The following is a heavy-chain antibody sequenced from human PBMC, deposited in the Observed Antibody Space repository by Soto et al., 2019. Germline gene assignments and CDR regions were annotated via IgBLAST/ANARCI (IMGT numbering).Heavy chain of an antibody. V-gene: IGHV1-8*01. CDR2: MNPNSGNT. CDR3: AREDYGGRPGY. Sequence: ASVEVSWKASGDTFTSYDISWVRQATGQGLEWMGWMNPNSGNTGCAQKFQGRVTMTRNTSISTAYMELSSLRSEDTAVYYCAREDYGGRPGYWGQGTLVTVS. J-gene: IGHJ4*02. CDR1: GDTFTSYD. D-gene: IGHD4-17*01.